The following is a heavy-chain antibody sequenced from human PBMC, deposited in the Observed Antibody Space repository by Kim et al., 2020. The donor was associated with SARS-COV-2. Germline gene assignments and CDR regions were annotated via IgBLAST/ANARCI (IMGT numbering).Heavy chain of an antibody. Sequence: GGSLRLSCAASGFTFSSYAMHWVRQAPGKGLEWVAVISYDGSNKYYADSVKGRFTISRDNSKNTLYLQMNSLRAEDTAVYYCARERYCSSTSCYTNYYYYMDVWGKGTTVTVSS. CDR1: GFTFSSYA. CDR2: ISYDGSNK. D-gene: IGHD2-2*02. V-gene: IGHV3-30-3*01. CDR3: ARERYCSSTSCYTNYYYYMDV. J-gene: IGHJ6*03.